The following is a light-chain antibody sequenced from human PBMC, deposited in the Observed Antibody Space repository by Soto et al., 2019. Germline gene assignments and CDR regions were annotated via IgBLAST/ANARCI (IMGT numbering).Light chain of an antibody. V-gene: IGLV2-8*01. CDR2: EVT. CDR1: SSDVGGYDY. CDR3: SSYTGGNPSYV. J-gene: IGLJ1*01. Sequence: ALTQPPSASGSPGQSVTISCTGTSSDVGGYDYVSWYQQHPGKAPKLMIYEVTIRPSGVSDRFSGSKSGNTASLTVSGLQAEDEADYYCSSYTGGNPSYVFGTGTKATVL.